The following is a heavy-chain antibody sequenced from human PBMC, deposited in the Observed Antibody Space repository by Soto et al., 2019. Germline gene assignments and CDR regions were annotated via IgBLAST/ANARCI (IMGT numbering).Heavy chain of an antibody. J-gene: IGHJ6*02. Sequence: GASVKVSCKASGYTFSNFGLSWVRQAPGQGLEWMGWISGYNGNTNSAEKFQGRVTMTTDTSTSTAHMEVRSRTSDDTAVYYCARDKGYGFGWSSSSGMDVWGQGTTVTVSS. CDR1: GYTFSNFG. CDR2: ISGYNGNT. D-gene: IGHD5-18*01. CDR3: ARDKGYGFGWSSSSGMDV. V-gene: IGHV1-18*01.